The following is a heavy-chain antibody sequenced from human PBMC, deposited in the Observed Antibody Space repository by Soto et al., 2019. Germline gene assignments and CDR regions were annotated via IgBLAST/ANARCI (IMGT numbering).Heavy chain of an antibody. D-gene: IGHD3-16*01. CDR1: GGSISSGGYY. Sequence: QVQLQESGPGLVKPSQTLSLTCTVSGGSISSGGYYWSWIRQHPGKGLEWIGYIYYSGRTYYNPAPESRVTRSVDTSKNQFSLQLRSVTAADTAVYYCARAWGGYFDYWGQGTLVTVSS. V-gene: IGHV4-31*03. J-gene: IGHJ4*02. CDR2: IYYSGRT. CDR3: ARAWGGYFDY.